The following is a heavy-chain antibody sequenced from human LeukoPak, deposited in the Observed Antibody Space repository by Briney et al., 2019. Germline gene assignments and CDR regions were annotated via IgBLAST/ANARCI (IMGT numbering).Heavy chain of an antibody. CDR1: GGSFSGYY. CDR3: ARVRRYCSSTSCYWPAFDI. V-gene: IGHV4-34*01. D-gene: IGHD2-2*01. J-gene: IGHJ3*02. Sequence: SSETLSLTCAVYGGSFSGYYWSWIRQPPGKWLECIGEINHSGSTNYNPSLKSRVTISVDTSKNQFSLKLSSVTAADTAVYYCARVRRYCSSTSCYWPAFDIWGQGTMVTVSS. CDR2: INHSGST.